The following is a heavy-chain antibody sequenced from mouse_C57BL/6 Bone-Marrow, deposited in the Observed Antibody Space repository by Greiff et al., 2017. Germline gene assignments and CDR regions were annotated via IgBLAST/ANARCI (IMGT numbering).Heavy chain of an antibody. CDR2: IYPRSGNT. Sequence: VNVVESGAELARPGASVKLSCKASGYTFTSYGISWVKQRTGQGLEWIGEIYPRSGNTYYNEKFKGKATLTADKSSSTAYMELRSLTSEDSAVYFCARRLRSFAYWGQGTLVTVSA. J-gene: IGHJ3*01. V-gene: IGHV1-81*01. CDR1: GYTFTSYG. CDR3: ARRLRSFAY.